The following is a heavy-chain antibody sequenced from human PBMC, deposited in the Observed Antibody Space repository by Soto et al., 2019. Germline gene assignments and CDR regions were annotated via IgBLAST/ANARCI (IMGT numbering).Heavy chain of an antibody. CDR1: GFTFSSYA. CDR3: AKFGMATTKRSPPYYIDY. V-gene: IGHV3-23*01. D-gene: IGHD1-1*01. CDR2: ISGSGGGT. J-gene: IGHJ4*02. Sequence: GSLRLSCSASGFTFSSYAMSWVRQAPGKGLEWVSSISGSGGGTYYADSVKGRFTFSRDNSKNTLYLQMNSLRAEDTAVYYCAKFGMATTKRSPPYYIDYWGQGALVTVSS.